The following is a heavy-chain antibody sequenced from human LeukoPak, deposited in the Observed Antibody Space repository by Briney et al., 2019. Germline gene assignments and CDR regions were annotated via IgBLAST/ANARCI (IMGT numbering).Heavy chain of an antibody. J-gene: IGHJ4*02. CDR2: IKQDGSEK. CDR1: GFTFSSYW. Sequence: GGSLRLSCAASGFTFSSYWMSWVRQAPGKGLEWVANIKQDGSEKYYVDSVKGRFTISRDNAKNSLYLQMNSLRAEDTAVYYCARAGGYDSSEFDYWGQGTLVTVSS. CDR3: ARAGGYDSSEFDY. V-gene: IGHV3-7*01. D-gene: IGHD3-22*01.